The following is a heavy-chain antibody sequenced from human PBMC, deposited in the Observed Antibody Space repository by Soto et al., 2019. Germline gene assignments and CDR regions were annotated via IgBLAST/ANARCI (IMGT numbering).Heavy chain of an antibody. J-gene: IGHJ4*02. CDR3: AAAPWSGSY. Sequence: PGGSLRLSCAASGFSVSSDYKSWVRQAPGKGLEWVSVIYSADRTYYADSVKGRFSISRDISKNTLYLQMNSLRDEDTAIYYCAAAPWSGSYWGQGTLVTVSS. CDR2: IYSADRT. CDR1: GFSVSSDY. D-gene: IGHD3-3*01. V-gene: IGHV3-53*01.